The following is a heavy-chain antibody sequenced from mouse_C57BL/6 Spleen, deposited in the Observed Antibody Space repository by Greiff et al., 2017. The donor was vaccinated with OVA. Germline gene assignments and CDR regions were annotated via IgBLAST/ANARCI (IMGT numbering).Heavy chain of an antibody. CDR3: ARGGLREAWFAY. J-gene: IGHJ3*01. CDR1: GFSLTSYG. CDR2: IWSGGST. D-gene: IGHD1-1*01. Sequence: VQLKQSGPGLVQPSQSLSITCTVSGFSLTSYGVHWVRQSPGKGLEWLGVIWSGGSTDYNAAFISRLSISKDNSKSQVFFKMNSLQADDTAIYYCARGGLREAWFAYWGQGTLVTVSA. V-gene: IGHV2-2*01.